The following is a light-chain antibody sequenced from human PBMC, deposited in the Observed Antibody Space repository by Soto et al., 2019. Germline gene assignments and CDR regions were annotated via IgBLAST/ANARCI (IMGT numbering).Light chain of an antibody. V-gene: IGLV2-8*01. J-gene: IGLJ3*02. CDR1: SSDVGGSKY. CDR3: SSYAGDNKWV. Sequence: QSALTQPPSASGSPGQSVTISCTGTSSDVGGSKYVSWYQQHPGKATKVIIYEVSKWPSGVPDRFSGSKSGNTASLTVSGLQAEDEADYYCSSYAGDNKWVFGGGTKLTVL. CDR2: EVS.